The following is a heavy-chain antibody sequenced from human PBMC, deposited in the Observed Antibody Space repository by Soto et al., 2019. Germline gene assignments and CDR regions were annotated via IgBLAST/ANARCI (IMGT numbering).Heavy chain of an antibody. CDR3: AGSGARGVIIDY. CDR1: AGSITSYY. CDR2: IYNTVTT. Sequence: QVQLQESGPGLVKPSETLSLICTVSAGSITSYYWSWIRQPPGKGLEWIGYIYNTVTTKYNPSLNSRVTISVDTSKNHLSLKLNSVTAADTAVYYCAGSGARGVIIDYWGQGTLVTVSS. J-gene: IGHJ4*02. V-gene: IGHV4-59*01. D-gene: IGHD3-10*01.